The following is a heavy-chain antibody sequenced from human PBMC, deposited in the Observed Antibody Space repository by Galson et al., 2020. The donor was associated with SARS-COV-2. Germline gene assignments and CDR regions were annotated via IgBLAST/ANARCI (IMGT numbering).Heavy chain of an antibody. CDR3: ARDLDDILTGYYFDY. J-gene: IGHJ4*02. V-gene: IGHV3-11*01. Sequence: GESLKISCAASGFPFSDYYMSRIRQAPGKGLEWVSYISSSGSTIYYADSVKGRFTISRDNAKNSLYLQMNSLRAEDTAVYYCARDLDDILTGYYFDYWGQGTLVTVSS. CDR2: ISSSGSTI. CDR1: GFPFSDYY. D-gene: IGHD3-9*01.